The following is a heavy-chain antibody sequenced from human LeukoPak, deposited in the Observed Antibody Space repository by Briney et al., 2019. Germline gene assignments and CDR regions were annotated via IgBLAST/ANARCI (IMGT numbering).Heavy chain of an antibody. CDR2: IYYSGST. V-gene: IGHV4-59*01. J-gene: IGHJ4*02. Sequence: SETLSLTCTVSGGSISSYYWSWIRQPPGKGLEWIGYIYYSGSTNYNPSLKSQVTISVDTSKNQFSLKLSSVTAADTAVYHCARGLRPSYFDYWGQGTLVTVSS. CDR1: GGSISSYY. CDR3: ARGLRPSYFDY.